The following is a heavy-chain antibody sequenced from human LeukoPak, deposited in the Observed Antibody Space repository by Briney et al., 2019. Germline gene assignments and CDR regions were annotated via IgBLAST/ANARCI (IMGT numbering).Heavy chain of an antibody. J-gene: IGHJ4*02. CDR1: GFSFSSYE. CDR2: ISNGGSTI. Sequence: GGSLRLCCAASGFSFSSYEMNWVRQAPGKGLEWVSYISNGGSTIYYADSVKGRFTISRDNAKNSLYLQLNSLRAEDTAVYYCARESLGTVDYWGQGTLVTVSS. V-gene: IGHV3-48*03. D-gene: IGHD7-27*01. CDR3: ARESLGTVDY.